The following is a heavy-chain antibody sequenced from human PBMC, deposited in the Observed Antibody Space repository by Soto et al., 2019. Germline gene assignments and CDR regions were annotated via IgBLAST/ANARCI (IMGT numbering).Heavy chain of an antibody. CDR1: GFIFSDYT. D-gene: IGHD6-13*01. Sequence: EVQLVESGGALVPPGGSLRLSCAASGFIFSDYTMTWVRQAPGRGLEFVANISSSGDAIFYAESVKGRFTVSRDNAKNSLYLQMNSLRDDDTAVYFCARDHGGSTWFVGVYYFFGMDVWGQGTAVTVSS. CDR2: ISSSGDAI. J-gene: IGHJ6*02. CDR3: ARDHGGSTWFVGVYYFFGMDV. V-gene: IGHV3-48*02.